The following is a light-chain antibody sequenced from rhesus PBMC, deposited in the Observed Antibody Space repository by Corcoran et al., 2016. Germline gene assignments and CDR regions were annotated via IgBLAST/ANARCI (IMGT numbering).Light chain of an antibody. CDR1: SSDTGGYNR. V-gene: IGLV2-13*02. Sequence: QAALTQSPSVSGSPGQSVTISCTGTSSDTGGYNRVSWYQQPPGKAPKLMIYEDSKRPSGVSDRYSGSKSGNTASLIISGLQAEDEAVYYCSSYGSKRAVIFGAGTRLTVL. CDR3: SSYGSKRAVI. CDR2: EDS. J-gene: IGLJ1*01.